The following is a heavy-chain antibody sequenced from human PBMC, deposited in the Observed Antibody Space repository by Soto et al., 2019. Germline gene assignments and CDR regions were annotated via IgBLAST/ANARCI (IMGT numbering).Heavy chain of an antibody. Sequence: ESGGGLVKPGGSLRLSCAASVFTFPRYSMNWVRQAPGKGLEWVSSISSTTNYIYYGDSMKGRFTISRDNAKNSLYLEMNSLRAEDTAVYYCARESEDLTSNFDYWGQGTLVTVSS. CDR3: ARESEDLTSNFDY. J-gene: IGHJ4*02. CDR1: VFTFPRYS. V-gene: IGHV3-21*06. CDR2: ISSTTNYI.